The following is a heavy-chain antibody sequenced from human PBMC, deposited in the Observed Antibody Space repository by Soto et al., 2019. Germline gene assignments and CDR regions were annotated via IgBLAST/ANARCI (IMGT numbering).Heavy chain of an antibody. CDR2: ISSSGSTI. Sequence: QVQLVESGGGLVKPGGSLRLSCAASGFTFSDYYMSWIRQAPGKGLEWVSYISSSGSTIYYADSVKGRFTISRDNAKNSLYLQMNSLRAEDTAVYYCVSARSVVRQLWFWYDAFDIWVQGTMVTVSS. CDR1: GFTFSDYY. D-gene: IGHD5-18*01. V-gene: IGHV3-11*01. J-gene: IGHJ3*02. CDR3: VSARSVVRQLWFWYDAFDI.